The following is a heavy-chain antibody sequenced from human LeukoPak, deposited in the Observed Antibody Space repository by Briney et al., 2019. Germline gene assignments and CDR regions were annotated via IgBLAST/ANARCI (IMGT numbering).Heavy chain of an antibody. Sequence: SETLSLTCTVSGYSISSGYYWGWIRPPPGKGLEWIGSIYHSGSTYYNPSLKSRVTISVDTSKNQFSLKLSSVTAADTAVYYCARGLLQWGQGTLVTVSS. CDR3: ARGLLQ. D-gene: IGHD2-21*02. CDR2: IYHSGST. J-gene: IGHJ4*02. CDR1: GYSISSGYY. V-gene: IGHV4-38-2*02.